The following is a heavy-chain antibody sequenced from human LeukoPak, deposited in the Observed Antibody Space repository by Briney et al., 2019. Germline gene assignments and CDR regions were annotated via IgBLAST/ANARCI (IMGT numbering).Heavy chain of an antibody. J-gene: IGHJ4*02. Sequence: SETLSLSCTVSGGSISSYYWSWIRQPPGKGLEWIGYIYYSGSTNYNPSLKSRVTISVDTSKNQFSLKLSSVTAADTAVYYCARVEMATIGRRYYFDYWGQGTLVTVSS. V-gene: IGHV4-59*12. CDR2: IYYSGST. CDR1: GGSISSYY. D-gene: IGHD5-24*01. CDR3: ARVEMATIGRRYYFDY.